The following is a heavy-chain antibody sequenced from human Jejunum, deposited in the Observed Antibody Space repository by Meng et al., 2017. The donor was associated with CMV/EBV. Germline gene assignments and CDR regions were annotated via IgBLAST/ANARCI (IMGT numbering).Heavy chain of an antibody. Sequence: GFPFSSYSMTWVRQAPGKGLEWVSSISSSSSYIYYADSVKGRFTISRDNAKNSLYLQMNSLRAEDTAVYYCAVRRGSYLPGPFDYWGQGTLVTVSS. CDR3: AVRRGSYLPGPFDY. D-gene: IGHD1-26*01. CDR2: ISSSSSYI. V-gene: IGHV3-21*01. J-gene: IGHJ4*02. CDR1: GFPFSSYS.